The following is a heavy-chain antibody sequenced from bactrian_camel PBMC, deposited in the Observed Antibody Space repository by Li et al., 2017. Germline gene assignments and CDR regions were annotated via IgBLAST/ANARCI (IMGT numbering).Heavy chain of an antibody. CDR2: IATGSGNT. CDR3: AADRYRCNLKPQYEYNY. D-gene: IGHD3*01. V-gene: IGHV3S1*01. Sequence: HVQLVESGGGSVQAGGSLRLSCVVFGGTNSNYCMAWFRQAPGKEREGVARIATGSGNTYYADSVEGRFTISQDNTNNTVYLQMDSLKAEDTAMYYCAADRYRCNLKPQYEYNYWGQGTQVTVS. CDR1: GGTNSNYC. J-gene: IGHJ4*01.